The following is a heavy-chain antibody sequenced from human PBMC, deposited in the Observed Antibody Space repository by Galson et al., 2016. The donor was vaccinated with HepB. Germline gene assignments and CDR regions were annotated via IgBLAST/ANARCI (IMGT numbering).Heavy chain of an antibody. CDR3: GRDLEKFGELFHYYGMDI. CDR2: ITSSSSYI. Sequence: SLRLSCAASGFTFSSYSMNWVRQAPGKGLEWVSSITSSSSYIYHADSVKGRFTISRDNAKNSLYLQMNSLSAEDTAGYYCGRDLEKFGELFHYYGMDIWGQGTTVTVSS. J-gene: IGHJ6*02. CDR1: GFTFSSYS. V-gene: IGHV3-21*01. D-gene: IGHD3-10*01.